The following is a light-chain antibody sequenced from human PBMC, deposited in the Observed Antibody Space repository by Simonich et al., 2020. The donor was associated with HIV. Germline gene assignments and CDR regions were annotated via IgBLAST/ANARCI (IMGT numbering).Light chain of an antibody. J-gene: IGKJ1*01. V-gene: IGKV3-20*01. CDR3: QQYYSTPRT. CDR2: GTS. CDR1: QSISSSY. Sequence: EIVLTQSPGTLSLSPGERATLSCRASQSISSSYLGWYQQKPGQAPRFLIYGTSHRVTGIPDRFSGSGSGTEFTLTISSLQAEDVAVYYCQQYYSTPRTFGQGTKVEIK.